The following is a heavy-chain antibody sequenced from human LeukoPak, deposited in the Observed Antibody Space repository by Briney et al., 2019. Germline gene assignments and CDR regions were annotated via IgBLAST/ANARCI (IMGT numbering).Heavy chain of an antibody. Sequence: GASVKVSCKASGYTFTNYAMKWVRQAPGQGLEWMGWISAYNGNTNYAQKLQGRVTMTTDTSTSTAYMELRSLRSDDTAVYYCARSSRQRGIAARDYFDYWGQGTLVTVSS. D-gene: IGHD6-6*01. J-gene: IGHJ4*02. CDR3: ARSSRQRGIAARDYFDY. CDR2: ISAYNGNT. CDR1: GYTFTNYA. V-gene: IGHV1-18*01.